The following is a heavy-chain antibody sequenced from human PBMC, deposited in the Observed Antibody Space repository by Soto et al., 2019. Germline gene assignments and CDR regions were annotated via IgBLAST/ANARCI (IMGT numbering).Heavy chain of an antibody. Sequence: QVQLVQSGGEVKKPGASVKVSCKASGYTFTNYGISWVRQAPGQGLEWMGWINVYNDNTKYAQKVQGRVTMTTDTSTSTAYMELRSLRSDDTAVYYCARGVGSGSYYNQYNWFDPWGQGTLVTVSS. CDR1: GYTFTNYG. D-gene: IGHD3-10*01. CDR3: ARGVGSGSYYNQYNWFDP. V-gene: IGHV1-18*01. CDR2: INVYNDNT. J-gene: IGHJ5*02.